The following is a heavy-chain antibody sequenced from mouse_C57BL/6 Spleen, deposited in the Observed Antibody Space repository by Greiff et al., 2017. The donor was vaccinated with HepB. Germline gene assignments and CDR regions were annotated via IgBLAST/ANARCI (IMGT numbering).Heavy chain of an antibody. CDR2: ISSGGSYT. CDR3: ASLITTVVAFDY. Sequence: EVQRVESGGDLVKPGGSLKLSCAASGFTFSSYGMSWVRQTPDKRLEWVATISSGGSYTYYPDSVKGRFTISRDNAKNTLYLQMSSLKSEDTAMYYCASLITTVVAFDYWGQGTTLTVSS. CDR1: GFTFSSYG. J-gene: IGHJ2*01. V-gene: IGHV5-6*01. D-gene: IGHD1-1*01.